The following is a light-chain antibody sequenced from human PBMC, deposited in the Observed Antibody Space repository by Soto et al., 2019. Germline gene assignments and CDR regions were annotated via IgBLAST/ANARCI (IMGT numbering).Light chain of an antibody. J-gene: IGLJ3*02. CDR2: EVS. CDR3: SSYTSGSTWV. Sequence: QSALTQPASVSGSPGQSITISCTGTSSDVGGYNYVSWYQQHPGKAPKLMIYEVSNRPSGVSNRFSGSKSGNTASLTISGLQAEDEAAYYCSSYTSGSTWVFGGGTQLTVL. CDR1: SSDVGGYNY. V-gene: IGLV2-14*01.